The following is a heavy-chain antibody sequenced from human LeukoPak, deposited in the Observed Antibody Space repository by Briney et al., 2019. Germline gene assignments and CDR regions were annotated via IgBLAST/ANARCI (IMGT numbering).Heavy chain of an antibody. V-gene: IGHV2-26*01. CDR2: ILSNDEK. CDR1: GFSLSNARMG. CDR3: ARILGDYYDSSGYNDY. Sequence: SGPVLVKSTETLTLTCTVSGFSLSNARMGVSWIRQPPGKALEWLAHILSNDEKSYSTSLKSRLTISKDTSKSQVVLTMTNMDPVDTATYYCARILGDYYDSSGYNDYWGQGTLVTVSS. D-gene: IGHD3-22*01. J-gene: IGHJ4*02.